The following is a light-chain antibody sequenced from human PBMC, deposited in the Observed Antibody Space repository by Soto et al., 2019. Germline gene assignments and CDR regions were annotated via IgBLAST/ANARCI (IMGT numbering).Light chain of an antibody. Sequence: DIHMTQSPSTLSASVGDRLTITCRASQSISSWLAWYQQKPGKAPKLLIYDASSLESGVPSRFSGSGSGTEFTLTIRSLQPDDFATYYCQHYNSHSTFGQGTKVDNK. J-gene: IGKJ1*01. CDR1: QSISSW. CDR3: QHYNSHST. CDR2: DAS. V-gene: IGKV1-5*01.